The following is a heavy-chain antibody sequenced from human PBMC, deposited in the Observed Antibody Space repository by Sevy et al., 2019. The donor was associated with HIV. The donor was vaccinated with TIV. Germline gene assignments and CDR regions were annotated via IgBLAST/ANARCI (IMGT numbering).Heavy chain of an antibody. D-gene: IGHD3-10*01. CDR1: EFSVTDNY. J-gene: IGHJ6*02. V-gene: IGHV3-66*01. CDR3: ARGLLLWFGEYLGSGMDV. Sequence: GGSLRLSCAASEFSVTDNYMSWVRQAPGKGLEWVSTIYSGGSTFYADSVKGRFNISRDNSKNTLYLHMNSLRGEDTAVYYCARGLLLWFGEYLGSGMDVWGQGTTVTVSS. CDR2: IYSGGST.